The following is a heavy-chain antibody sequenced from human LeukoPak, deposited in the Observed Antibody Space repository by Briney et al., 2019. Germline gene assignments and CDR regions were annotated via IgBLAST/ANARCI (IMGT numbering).Heavy chain of an antibody. CDR2: ISYDGSNK. CDR1: GFTFSSYG. V-gene: IGHV3-30*03. D-gene: IGHD1-26*01. Sequence: GRSLRLSCAASGFTFSSYGMHWVRQAPGKGLEWVAVISYDGSNKYYADSVKGRFTISRDNSNNTLYLQMNSLRAEDTAVYYCARVLAVGAYSFGYWGQGTLVTVSS. CDR3: ARVLAVGAYSFGY. J-gene: IGHJ4*02.